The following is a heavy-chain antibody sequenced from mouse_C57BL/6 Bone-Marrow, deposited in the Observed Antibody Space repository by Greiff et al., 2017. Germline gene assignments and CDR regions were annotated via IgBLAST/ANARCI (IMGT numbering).Heavy chain of an antibody. J-gene: IGHJ2*01. CDR1: GYTFTSYW. Sequence: QVQLKQPGAELVQPGASVKLSCKASGYTFTSYWLHWVKQRPGQGLEWIGMIHPNSGSTNYNEKFKSKATLTVDKSSSTAYMQLSRLTSEDSAVYYCARRDDGYTYWGQGATRTVSS. CDR3: ARRDDGYTY. D-gene: IGHD2-3*01. V-gene: IGHV1-64*01. CDR2: IHPNSGST.